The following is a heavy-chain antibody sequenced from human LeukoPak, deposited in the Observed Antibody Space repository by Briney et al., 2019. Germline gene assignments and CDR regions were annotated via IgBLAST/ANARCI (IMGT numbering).Heavy chain of an antibody. CDR1: GFTFSSYG. CDR2: ISYDGSNK. Sequence: PGGSLRLSCAASGFTFSSYGMHWVRQAPGKGLEWVAVISYDGSNKYYADSVKGRFTISRDNSKNTLYLQMNSLRAEDTAVYYCAGSGCCDFWSGTNWGQGTLVTVSS. D-gene: IGHD3-3*01. V-gene: IGHV3-30*03. CDR3: AGSGCCDFWSGTN. J-gene: IGHJ4*02.